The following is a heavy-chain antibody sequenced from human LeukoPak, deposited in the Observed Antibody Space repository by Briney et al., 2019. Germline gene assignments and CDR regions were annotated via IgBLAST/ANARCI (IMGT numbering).Heavy chain of an antibody. J-gene: IGHJ4*02. V-gene: IGHV3-11*04. CDR1: GFTFSDNY. CDR2: ISNGGTTT. CDR3: ARDPSRGYTYGYGDY. D-gene: IGHD5-18*01. Sequence: GGSLRLSCAASGFTFSDNYMSWIRQAPGKGLEWVSYISNGGTTTKYADSVEGRFTISRDNAKNFLYLQMNSLRAEDTAVYYCARDPSRGYTYGYGDYWGQGTLVTVSS.